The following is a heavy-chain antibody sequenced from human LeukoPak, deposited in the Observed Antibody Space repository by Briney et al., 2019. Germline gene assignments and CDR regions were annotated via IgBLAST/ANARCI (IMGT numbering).Heavy chain of an antibody. CDR3: ARGLTAADDY. CDR1: GFTFDDYG. Sequence: AGGSLRLSCAAPGFTFDDYGMSWVRQAPGKGLEWVSGINWSGGSTGYADSVKGRFTISKDNAKNSLYLQMNSLRAEDTALYYCARGLTAADDYWGQGTLVTVSS. D-gene: IGHD6-13*01. V-gene: IGHV3-20*04. J-gene: IGHJ4*02. CDR2: INWSGGST.